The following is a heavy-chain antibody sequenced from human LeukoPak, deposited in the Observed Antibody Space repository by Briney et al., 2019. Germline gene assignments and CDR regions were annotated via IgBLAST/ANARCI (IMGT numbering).Heavy chain of an antibody. CDR1: GFTFDDYG. D-gene: IGHD3-10*01. J-gene: IGHJ4*02. CDR2: INWNGGST. V-gene: IGHV3-20*04. Sequence: PGGSLRLSCAASGFTFDDYGMSWVRQAPGKGLEWVSGINWNGGSTGYADSVKGRFTISRDNSKNSLYPQMNSLRAEDTALYYCAKDGGFGELFNFDYWGQGTLVTVSS. CDR3: AKDGGFGELFNFDY.